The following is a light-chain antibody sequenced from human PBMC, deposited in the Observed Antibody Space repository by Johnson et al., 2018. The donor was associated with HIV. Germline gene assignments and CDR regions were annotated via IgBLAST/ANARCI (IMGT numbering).Light chain of an antibody. CDR1: TSNIGNND. CDR2: DNY. V-gene: IGLV1-51*01. CDR3: GTWDSRLSVYV. Sequence: QPVLTQPPSVSAAPGQKVTISCSGSTSNIGNNDVSWYRHLPGTAPKLLIYDNYKRPSGIPNRFSGSKSGTSATLGITGLQTGDEAEYYCGTWDSRLSVYVFGTGTKVTVL. J-gene: IGLJ1*01.